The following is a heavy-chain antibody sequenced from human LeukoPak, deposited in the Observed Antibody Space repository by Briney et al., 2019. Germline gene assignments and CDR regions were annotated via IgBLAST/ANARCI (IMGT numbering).Heavy chain of an antibody. CDR2: ISYDGTKK. J-gene: IGHJ4*02. CDR3: TKGPDPGGFGY. Sequence: GGSLRLSRAASGFTFSDYGIHWVRQAPGKGLQWVAVISYDGTKKYYADSVKGRLTISRDNSNNTLYLQINSLKAEDTAVYYCTKGPDPGGFGYWGQGTLVTVSS. CDR1: GFTFSDYG. D-gene: IGHD3-10*01. V-gene: IGHV3-30*18.